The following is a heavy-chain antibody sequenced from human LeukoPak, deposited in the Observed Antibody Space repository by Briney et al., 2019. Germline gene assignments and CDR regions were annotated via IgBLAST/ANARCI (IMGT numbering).Heavy chain of an antibody. D-gene: IGHD6-13*01. CDR1: GGSISSYY. Sequence: SETLSLTCTVSGGSISSYYWSWIRQLAGKGLEWIGRIYTSGSTNYNPSLKSRVTISVDTSKNQFSLKLSSVTAADTAVYYCARGFIAAAKFDPWGQGTLVTVSS. J-gene: IGHJ5*02. CDR3: ARGFIAAAKFDP. V-gene: IGHV4-4*07. CDR2: IYTSGST.